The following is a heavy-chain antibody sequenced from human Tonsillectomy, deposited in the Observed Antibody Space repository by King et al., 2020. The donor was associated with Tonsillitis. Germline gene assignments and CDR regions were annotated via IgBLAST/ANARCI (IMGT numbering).Heavy chain of an antibody. V-gene: IGHV2-26*01. CDR2: VFSNDEK. D-gene: IGHD6-25*01. J-gene: IGHJ5*02. CDR1: GLSLSNGRMG. CDR3: ARSSATWAWFDP. Sequence: VTLKESGPVLVKPTETLTLTCTVSGLSLSNGRMGVSWIRQPPGKALEWLAHVFSNDEKSYSTSLKSRLTISKDTSKSQVVLTMTNMDPVDTGTYFCARSSATWAWFDPWGQGTLVTVSS.